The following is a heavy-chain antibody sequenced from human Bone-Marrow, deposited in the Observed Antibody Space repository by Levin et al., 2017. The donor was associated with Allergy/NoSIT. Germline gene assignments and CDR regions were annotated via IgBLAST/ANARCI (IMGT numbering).Heavy chain of an antibody. D-gene: IGHD5-18*01. CDR2: IYYSGST. CDR3: ARDHPDSYGYGVSDYDGMDV. CDR1: GGSISSGGYY. Sequence: SCPVSGGSISSGGYYWSWIRQHPGKGLEWIGYIYYSGSTYYNPSLKSRVTISVDTSKNQFSLKLSSVTAADTAVYYCARDHPDSYGYGVSDYDGMDVWGQGTTVTVSS. J-gene: IGHJ6*02. V-gene: IGHV4-31*03.